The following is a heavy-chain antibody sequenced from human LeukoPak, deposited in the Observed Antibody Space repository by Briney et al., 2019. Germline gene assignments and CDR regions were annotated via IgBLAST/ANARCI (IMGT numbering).Heavy chain of an antibody. V-gene: IGHV3-23*01. CDR2: ISGTTSGT. CDR1: GFTFSTCA. J-gene: IGHJ4*02. D-gene: IGHD1-26*01. Sequence: PGGSLRLSCAASGFTFSTCAMSWVRQAPGKGLEWVSGISGTTSGTYYADSVKGRFTISRDNSKNTLFLQVNSLRAEDTAVYYCAKYGPQDSGSSHFDYWGQGALVTVSS. CDR3: AKYGPQDSGSSHFDY.